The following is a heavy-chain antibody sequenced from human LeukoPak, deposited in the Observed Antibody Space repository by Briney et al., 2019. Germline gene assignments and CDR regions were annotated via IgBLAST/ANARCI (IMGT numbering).Heavy chain of an antibody. CDR3: ASANYYDSSGYYYYYYYGMDV. V-gene: IGHV3-48*04. J-gene: IGHJ6*02. CDR1: GFTFSSYS. D-gene: IGHD3-22*01. CDR2: ISSSSSTI. Sequence: GSLRLSCAASGFTFSSYSMNWVRQAPGKGLEWVSYISSSSSTIYYADSVKGRFTISRDNAKNSLYLQMSSLRAEDTAVYYCASANYYDSSGYYYYYYYGMDVWGQGTTVTVSS.